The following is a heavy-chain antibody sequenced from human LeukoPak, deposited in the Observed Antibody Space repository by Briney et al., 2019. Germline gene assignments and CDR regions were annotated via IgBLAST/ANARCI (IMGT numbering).Heavy chain of an antibody. CDR3: ARTRILDLFDY. D-gene: IGHD3/OR15-3a*01. CDR2: IYTSGST. V-gene: IGHV4-61*02. CDR1: GGSISSGSYY. Sequence: PSETLSLTCTVSGGSISSGSYYWSWLRQPAGKGLEWIGRIYTSGSTNYNPSLKSRVTISVDTSKNQFSLKLSSVTAADTAVYYCARTRILDLFDYWGQGTLVTVSS. J-gene: IGHJ4*02.